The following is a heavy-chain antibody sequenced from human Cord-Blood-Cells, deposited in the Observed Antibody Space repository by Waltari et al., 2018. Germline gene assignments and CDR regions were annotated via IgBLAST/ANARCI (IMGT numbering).Heavy chain of an antibody. CDR3: ARWLPRGGDWFDP. D-gene: IGHD5-12*01. J-gene: IGHJ5*02. V-gene: IGHV1-2*02. CDR2: INPNRGGT. Sequence: QVQLVQSGAEVKKPGASVKVYCKASGYTFTGYYMHWVRQAPGQGLGWMEWINPNRGGTNYAQKFQGRFTMTRDTSISTAYMELSRLRSDDTAVYYCARWLPRGGDWFDPWGQGTLVTVSS. CDR1: GYTFTGYY.